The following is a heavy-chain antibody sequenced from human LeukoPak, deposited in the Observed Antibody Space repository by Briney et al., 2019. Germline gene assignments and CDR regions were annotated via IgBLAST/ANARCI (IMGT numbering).Heavy chain of an antibody. CDR3: ARSDSGDYL. CDR2: IYYSGST. CDR1: GASIRSTNYY. J-gene: IGHJ4*02. V-gene: IGHV4-39*07. D-gene: IGHD4-17*01. Sequence: SETLSLTCTVSGASIRSTNYYWGWIRQPPGKELEWIGSIYYSGSTYYNPSLKSRVTISVDTSKNQFSLKLSSVTAADTAVYYCARSDSGDYLWGQGTLVTVSS.